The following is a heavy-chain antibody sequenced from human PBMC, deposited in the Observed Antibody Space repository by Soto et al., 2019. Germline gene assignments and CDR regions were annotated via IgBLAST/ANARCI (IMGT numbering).Heavy chain of an antibody. CDR1: GYPVTAYY. D-gene: IGHD3-3*01. J-gene: IGHJ3*02. Sequence: QLHLVQSGAVVKKPGASVTVSCSASGYPVTAYYMHWVRQAPGRGLEWMGGINPATGAAKYTQTFQGRVNLTRDTSTGTVFMELSGLTSGDTAVFYCARGGGVGVAGSAAFDMWGQGTLVTVSS. V-gene: IGHV1-2*02. CDR2: INPATGAA. CDR3: ARGGGVGVAGSAAFDM.